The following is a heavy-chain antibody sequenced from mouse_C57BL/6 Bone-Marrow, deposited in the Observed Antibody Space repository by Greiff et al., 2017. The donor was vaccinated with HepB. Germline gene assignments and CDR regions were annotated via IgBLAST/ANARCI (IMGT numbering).Heavy chain of an antibody. CDR1: GFNIKDDY. Sequence: VQLKESGAELVRPGASVKLSCTASGFNIKDDYMHWVKQRPEQGLEWIGWIDPENGDTEYASKFQGKATITADTSSNTAYLQLSSLTSEDTAVYYCTPTVVEAMDYWGQGTSVTVSS. V-gene: IGHV14-4*01. D-gene: IGHD1-1*01. CDR2: IDPENGDT. J-gene: IGHJ4*01. CDR3: TPTVVEAMDY.